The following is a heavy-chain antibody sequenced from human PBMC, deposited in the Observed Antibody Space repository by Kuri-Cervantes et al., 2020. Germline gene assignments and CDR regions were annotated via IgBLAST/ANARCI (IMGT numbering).Heavy chain of an antibody. J-gene: IGHJ4*02. V-gene: IGHV3-30-3*01. Sequence: LSLTCAASGFAFSSYAMHWVRQAPGKGLEWVAVISYDGSNKYYADSVKGRFTISRDNSKNTLYLQMNSLRAEDTAVYYCAKVLPQDYVWGSYRSPVAVLDYWGQGTLVTVSS. CDR1: GFAFSSYA. CDR3: AKVLPQDYVWGSYRSPVAVLDY. D-gene: IGHD3-16*02. CDR2: ISYDGSNK.